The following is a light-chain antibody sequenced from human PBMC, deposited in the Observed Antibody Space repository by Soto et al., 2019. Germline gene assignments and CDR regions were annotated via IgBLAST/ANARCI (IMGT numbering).Light chain of an antibody. CDR3: QKYDSAPFT. V-gene: IGKV3-11*01. CDR1: QSVSSY. J-gene: IGKJ3*01. Sequence: EIVLTQSPATLSLSPGERATLSCRASQSVSSYLAWYQQKPGQAPRLLIYDASNRATGIPARFSGSGSGTDFTLTISSLEPEDFAVYYCQKYDSAPFTFGPGTRVDI. CDR2: DAS.